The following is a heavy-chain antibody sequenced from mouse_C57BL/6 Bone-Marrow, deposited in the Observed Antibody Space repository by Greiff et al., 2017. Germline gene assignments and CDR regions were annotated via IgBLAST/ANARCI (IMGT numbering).Heavy chain of an antibody. J-gene: IGHJ3*01. Sequence: VQLQQSGAELVRPGASVKLSCTASSFNIKDDYMHWVKQRPEQGLEWIGWIDPENGDTEYASKFQGKATITADTSSNTAYLQRSSLTSEDTAGYYCTTNYHGSSSPAWFAYWGQGTLVTVSA. D-gene: IGHD1-1*01. CDR3: TTNYHGSSSPAWFAY. CDR2: IDPENGDT. V-gene: IGHV14-4*01. CDR1: SFNIKDDY.